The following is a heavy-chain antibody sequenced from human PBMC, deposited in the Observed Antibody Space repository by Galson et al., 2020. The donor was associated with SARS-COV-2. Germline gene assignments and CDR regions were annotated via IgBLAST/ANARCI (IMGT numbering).Heavy chain of an antibody. J-gene: IGHJ6*04. CDR3: AREADPQLYDYDSSGYGCVDV. CDR1: GYTFTSYG. CDR2: ISAYNGNT. D-gene: IGHD3-22*01. Sequence: ASVKVSCKASGYTFTSYGISWVRQAPGQGLEWMGWISAYNGNTNYAQKLQGRVTMTTDTSTSTAYMELRSLRSDDTAVYYCAREADPQLYDYDSSGYGCVDVWGEGTTVTVSS. V-gene: IGHV1-18*01.